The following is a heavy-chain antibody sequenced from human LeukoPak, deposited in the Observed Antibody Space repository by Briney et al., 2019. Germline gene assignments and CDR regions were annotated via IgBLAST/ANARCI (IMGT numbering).Heavy chain of an antibody. V-gene: IGHV4-59*01. CDR2: IYYSGST. D-gene: IGHD1-26*01. Sequence: PSETLSLTCTVSGGSISSYYWSWIRQPPGKGLEWIGYIYYSGSTNYNPSLKSRVTISVDTSKNQFSLKLSSVTAADTAVYYCAREPHSSGSYSGDAFDIWGQGTMVTVSS. CDR1: GGSISSYY. CDR3: AREPHSSGSYSGDAFDI. J-gene: IGHJ3*02.